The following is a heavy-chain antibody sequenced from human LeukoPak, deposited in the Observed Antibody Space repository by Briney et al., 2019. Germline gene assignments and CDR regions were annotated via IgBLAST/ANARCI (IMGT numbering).Heavy chain of an antibody. Sequence: GGSLRLSCAASGFTFSSYAMSWVRQAPGKGLEWVSAISGSGGSTYYADSVKGRFTISRDNSKNTLYLQMNSLRAEDTAVYYCAKGVNYYDSSGYYPYYFDYWGQGTLVTVSS. D-gene: IGHD3-22*01. CDR2: ISGSGGST. CDR1: GFTFSSYA. J-gene: IGHJ4*02. V-gene: IGHV3-23*01. CDR3: AKGVNYYDSSGYYPYYFDY.